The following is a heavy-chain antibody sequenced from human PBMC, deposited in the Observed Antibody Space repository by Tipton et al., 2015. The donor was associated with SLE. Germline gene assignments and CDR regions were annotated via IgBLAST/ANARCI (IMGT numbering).Heavy chain of an antibody. CDR2: IYIDGSRR. CDR3: ARGDYVGYYLDY. CDR1: GFTFSSYW. J-gene: IGHJ4*02. D-gene: IGHD3-10*02. Sequence: SLRLSCASSGFTFSSYWMHLVRQAPGKGLVWVSRIYIDGSRRGYADSVQGRFTISRDNAKNTLFLLLNSLRAEDTAVYYRARGDYVGYYLDYWGQGTLVTVSS. V-gene: IGHV3-74*01.